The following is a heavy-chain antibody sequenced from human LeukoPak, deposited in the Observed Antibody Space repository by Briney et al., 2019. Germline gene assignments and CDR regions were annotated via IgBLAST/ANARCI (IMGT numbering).Heavy chain of an antibody. CDR3: ATEEGNYLFGY. CDR2: INPNSGGT. D-gene: IGHD1-7*01. Sequence: GASVKVSCKASGYTFTGYYMHWVRQAPGQGLEWMGWINPNSGGTNYAQKFQGWVTMTRDTSISTAYMELSSLRSEDTAVYYCATEEGNYLFGYWGQGTLVTVSS. CDR1: GYTFTGYY. J-gene: IGHJ4*02. V-gene: IGHV1-2*04.